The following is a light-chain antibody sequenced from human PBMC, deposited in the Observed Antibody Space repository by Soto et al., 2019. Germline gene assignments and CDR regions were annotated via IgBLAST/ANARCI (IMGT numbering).Light chain of an antibody. CDR1: QSVSSSY. Sequence: EIVLTQSPATLSLSPVERATLSCGASQSVSSSYLAWYQQKPGLAPRLLIYDASSRATGIPDRFSGSGSGTDFTLTISRLEPEDFAVYYCQQYGSSPVTFGPGTKVDIK. CDR3: QQYGSSPVT. V-gene: IGKV3D-20*01. J-gene: IGKJ3*01. CDR2: DAS.